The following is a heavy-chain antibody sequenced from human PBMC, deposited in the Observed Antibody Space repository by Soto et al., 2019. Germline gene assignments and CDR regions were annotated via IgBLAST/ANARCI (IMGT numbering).Heavy chain of an antibody. D-gene: IGHD3-22*01. V-gene: IGHV3-15*07. J-gene: IGHJ4*02. Sequence: GGSLRLSCAASGFTFSNAWMNWVRQAPGKGLEWVGRIKSKTDGGTTDYAAPVKGRFTISRDDSNNMVYLQMNSLKIEDSAFYYCTTDSYSTIIIVRFDYWGQGTLVTVSS. CDR1: GFTFSNAW. CDR2: IKSKTDGGTT. CDR3: TTDSYSTIIIVRFDY.